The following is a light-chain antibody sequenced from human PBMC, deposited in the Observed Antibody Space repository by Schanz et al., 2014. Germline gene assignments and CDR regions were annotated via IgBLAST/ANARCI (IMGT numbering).Light chain of an antibody. J-gene: IGKJ2*01. CDR3: QQYSSSPYT. V-gene: IGKV3D-15*01. CDR2: GAS. CDR1: QSVSSN. Sequence: EIVMTQSPATLSVSPGERANLSCRASQSVSSNLAWYQQKPGQAPRLLIYGASTRATGIPDRFSGSGSVTDFTLTISTLEPEDFAVYYCQQYSSSPYTFGQGTKLDIK.